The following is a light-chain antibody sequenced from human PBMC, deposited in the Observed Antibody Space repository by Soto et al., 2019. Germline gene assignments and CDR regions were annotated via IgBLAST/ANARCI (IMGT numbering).Light chain of an antibody. Sequence: EIVLTQSPGTLSLSPGERATLACRASQSISSSYLAWYQQKPGQAPRLLIYGASSRATGIPDRFSGSGSGTAFTLTISSLEPEDFAVYYCHFFCSSRYTFGQGTKLDIK. CDR3: HFFCSSRYT. CDR2: GAS. CDR1: QSISSSY. J-gene: IGKJ2*01. V-gene: IGKV3-20*01.